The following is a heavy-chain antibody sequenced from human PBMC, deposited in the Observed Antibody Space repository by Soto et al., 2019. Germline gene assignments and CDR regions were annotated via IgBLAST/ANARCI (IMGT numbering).Heavy chain of an antibody. J-gene: IGHJ5*02. CDR3: ARDNDDSSGFSLFDP. CDR1: GFTFSSYG. Sequence: PGGSLRLSCAASGFTFSSYGMHWVRQAPGKGLEWVAVIWYDGSNKYYADSVKGRFTISRDNSKNTLYLQMNSLRAEGTAVYYCARDNDDSSGFSLFDPWGQXTLVTVSS. CDR2: IWYDGSNK. D-gene: IGHD3-22*01. V-gene: IGHV3-33*01.